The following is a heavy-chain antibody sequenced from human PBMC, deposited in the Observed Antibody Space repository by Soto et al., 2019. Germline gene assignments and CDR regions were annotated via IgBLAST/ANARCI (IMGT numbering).Heavy chain of an antibody. V-gene: IGHV3-74*01. CDR3: TRGPRPISTGTGAY. J-gene: IGHJ4*02. D-gene: IGHD3-10*01. CDR1: GFIFKMYW. CDR2: IYNDGTYS. Sequence: GSLRLSCAASGFIFKMYWMHWVRQSPGKGLVWISRIYNDGTYSDYADSVRGRFTISRDNVNDTLYLQMNNLRAEDSGLYYYTRGPRPISTGTGAYWGQGTQVTVSS.